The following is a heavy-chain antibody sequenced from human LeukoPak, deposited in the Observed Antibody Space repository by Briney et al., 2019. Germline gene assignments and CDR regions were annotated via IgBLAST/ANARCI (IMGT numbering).Heavy chain of an antibody. D-gene: IGHD3-10*01. Sequence: SETLSLTCTVSGGSIDSRSYYWGWIRQPPGKGLEWIGSVYYSGSAYYNPSLKSRVTISIDTSKNLFSLKLSSVTAADTAVYYCARHIRPVASGNHYNPWFDPWGQGTLVTVSS. CDR1: GGSIDSRSYY. V-gene: IGHV4-39*01. J-gene: IGHJ5*02. CDR3: ARHIRPVASGNHYNPWFDP. CDR2: VYYSGSA.